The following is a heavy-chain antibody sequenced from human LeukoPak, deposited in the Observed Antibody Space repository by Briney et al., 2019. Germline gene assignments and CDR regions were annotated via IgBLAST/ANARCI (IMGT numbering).Heavy chain of an antibody. CDR1: GFTFSDYG. D-gene: IGHD3-22*01. J-gene: IGHJ4*02. V-gene: IGHV3-33*06. Sequence: PGRSLRLSCAASGFTFSDYGMYWVRQAPGKGLEWGALIFYDGSRQYYVDSVKGRFTVSRDNAKNTLYLHMNNLRAEDTAVYYCAKRGYDTTGYWDYFDSWGQGTLVTVSS. CDR3: AKRGYDTTGYWDYFDS. CDR2: IFYDGSRQ.